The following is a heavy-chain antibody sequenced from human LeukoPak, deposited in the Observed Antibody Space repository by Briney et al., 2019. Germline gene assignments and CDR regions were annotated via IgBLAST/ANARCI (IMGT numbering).Heavy chain of an antibody. CDR1: GFTFSSYW. CDR2: IKQDGSEK. CDR3: ARAGRYSYGYDY. D-gene: IGHD5-18*01. J-gene: IGHJ4*02. Sequence: GGSLRLSCAASGFTFSSYWMSWVRQAPGKGVEGVANIKQDGSEKYYVDSVNPPFTISRDNAKNSLYLQMNSLRAEDTAVYYCARAGRYSYGYDYWGQGTLVTVSS. V-gene: IGHV3-7*01.